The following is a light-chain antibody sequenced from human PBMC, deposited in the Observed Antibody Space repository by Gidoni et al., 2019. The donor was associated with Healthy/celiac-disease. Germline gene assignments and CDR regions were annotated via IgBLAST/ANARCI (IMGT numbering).Light chain of an antibody. CDR3: SSYTSSSSYV. V-gene: IGLV2-14*01. CDR2: DVS. CDR1: SSDVGGYNY. Sequence: QSALTQPATPGQSITISCTGTSSDVGGYNYVSWYQQHPGKAPKLMIYDVSKRPSGVSNRFSGSKSGNTASLTISGLQAEDEADYYCSSYTSSSSYVFGTGTKVTVL. J-gene: IGLJ1*01.